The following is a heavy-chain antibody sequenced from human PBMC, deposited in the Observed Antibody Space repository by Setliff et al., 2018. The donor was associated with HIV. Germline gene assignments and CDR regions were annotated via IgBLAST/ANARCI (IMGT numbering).Heavy chain of an antibody. CDR2: MNPNSGNT. CDR1: GYTLTSYD. Sequence: ASVKVSCKASGYTLTSYDINWVRQATGQGLEWMGWMNPNSGNTGYAQKFQGRVTMTRNTSISTAYMELSSLRSEDTAVYYCARGRKMQWLTLSYFDYWGQGTLVTVSS. D-gene: IGHD6-19*01. CDR3: ARGRKMQWLTLSYFDY. J-gene: IGHJ4*02. V-gene: IGHV1-8*01.